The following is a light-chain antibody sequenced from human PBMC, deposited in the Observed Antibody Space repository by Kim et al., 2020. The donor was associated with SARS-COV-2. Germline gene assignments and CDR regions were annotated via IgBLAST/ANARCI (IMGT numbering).Light chain of an antibody. Sequence: ELTQPPSASGTPGQRVTISCSGSSSNIGSYYVYWYQHLPGTAPKLLIYSNNQRPSGVPDRFSGSKSGTSASLAISGLRSEDEADYYCVTWDDSLSADVVFGGGTKLTVL. CDR1: SSNIGSYY. J-gene: IGLJ2*01. CDR2: SNN. CDR3: VTWDDSLSADVV. V-gene: IGLV1-47*01.